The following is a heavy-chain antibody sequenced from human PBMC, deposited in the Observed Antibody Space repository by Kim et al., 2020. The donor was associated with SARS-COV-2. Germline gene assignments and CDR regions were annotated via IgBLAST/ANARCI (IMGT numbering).Heavy chain of an antibody. CDR3: ARAALSSTAGTYNWFDP. Sequence: ASVKVSCKASGYTFTSYYMHWVRQAPGQGLEWMGIINPSGGSTSYAQKFQGRVTMTRDTSTSTVYMELSSLRSEDTAVYCARAALSSTAGTYNWFDPWGQGTLVTVSS. D-gene: IGHD6-13*01. CDR1: GYTFTSYY. V-gene: IGHV1-46*01. CDR2: INPSGGST. J-gene: IGHJ5*02.